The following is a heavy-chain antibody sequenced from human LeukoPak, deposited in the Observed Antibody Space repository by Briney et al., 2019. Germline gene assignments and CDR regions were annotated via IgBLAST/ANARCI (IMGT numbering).Heavy chain of an antibody. CDR3: ARVTGYYYYYMDV. CDR1: GCTFTGYY. V-gene: IGHV1-2*06. J-gene: IGHJ6*03. D-gene: IGHD3-10*01. CDR2: INPNSGGT. Sequence: ASVKVSCKASGCTFTGYYMHWVRQAPGQGLEWMGRINPNSGGTNYAQKFQGRVTMTRDTSISTAYMELSRLRSDDTAVYYCARVTGYYYYYMDVWGKGTTVTVSS.